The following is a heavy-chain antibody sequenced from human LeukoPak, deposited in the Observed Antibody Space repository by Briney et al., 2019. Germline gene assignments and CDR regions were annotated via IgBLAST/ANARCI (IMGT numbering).Heavy chain of an antibody. CDR3: AKAGGGDSSGLDAFDI. J-gene: IGHJ3*02. CDR1: GFTFSSYG. V-gene: IGHV3-30*18. D-gene: IGHD3-22*01. CDR2: ISYDGSNK. Sequence: GRSLRLSCAASGFTFSSYGMHWVRQAPGKGLEWVAVISYDGSNKYYADSVKGRFTISRDNSKNTLYLQMNNLRAEDTAVYYCAKAGGGDSSGLDAFDIWGQGTMVTVSS.